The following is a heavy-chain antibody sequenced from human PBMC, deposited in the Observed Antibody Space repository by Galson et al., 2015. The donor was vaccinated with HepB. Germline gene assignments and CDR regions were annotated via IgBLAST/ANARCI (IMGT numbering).Heavy chain of an antibody. CDR3: AKDAEYSSSWFDANKYFQH. Sequence: SLRLSCAASGFTFSSYAMTWVRQAPGKGLEWVSGISGSGYSTYYTDSVKGRFTISRDNSKNTLYLQMNSLRAEDTAVYYCAKDAEYSSSWFDANKYFQHWGQGTLVTVSS. J-gene: IGHJ1*01. CDR2: ISGSGYST. V-gene: IGHV3-23*01. D-gene: IGHD6-13*01. CDR1: GFTFSSYA.